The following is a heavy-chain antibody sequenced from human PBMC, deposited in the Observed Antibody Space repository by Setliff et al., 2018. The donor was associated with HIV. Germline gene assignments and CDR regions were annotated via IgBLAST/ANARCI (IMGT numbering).Heavy chain of an antibody. CDR1: GFTFSDYY. CDR3: AGGTQTYYYDSSPPSLDY. CDR2: ISGSGGGT. D-gene: IGHD3-22*01. J-gene: IGHJ4*02. V-gene: IGHV3-23*01. Sequence: PGGSLRLSCTASGFTFSDYYMSWIRQAPGKGLEWVSGISGSGGGTYYADSVKGRFTISRDNSKNTLYLQMNSLRAEDTAVYYCAGGTQTYYYDSSPPSLDYWGQGTLVTVSS.